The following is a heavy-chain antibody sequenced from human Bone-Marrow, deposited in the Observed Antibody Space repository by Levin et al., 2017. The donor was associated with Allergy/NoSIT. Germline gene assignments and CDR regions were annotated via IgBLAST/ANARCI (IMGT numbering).Heavy chain of an antibody. V-gene: IGHV4-39*01. D-gene: IGHD6-19*01. J-gene: IGHJ4*02. CDR2: IHYSGST. CDR3: ARPNTSGWYPFDL. CDR1: RGAMTSGSYY. Sequence: SETLSLTCTVSRGAMTSGSYYWAWIRQPPGTGLEWIGSIHYSGSTYYNPSLKSRVAIFLDTSKNQFSLKVTSVTAVDTALYYCARPNTSGWYPFDLWGQGTLVTVSS.